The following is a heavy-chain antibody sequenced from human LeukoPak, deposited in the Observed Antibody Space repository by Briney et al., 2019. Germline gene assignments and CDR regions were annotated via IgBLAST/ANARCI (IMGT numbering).Heavy chain of an antibody. CDR3: ARGDCSSTSCAPRGGAFDI. Sequence: SETLSLTCAVSGGSISSSNWWSWVRQPPGKGLEWIGEIYHSGSTNYNPSLKSRVTMSVDTSKNQFSLKLSSVTAADTAVYYCARGDCSSTSCAPRGGAFDIWGQGTMVTVSS. J-gene: IGHJ3*02. D-gene: IGHD2-2*01. CDR1: GGSISSSNW. V-gene: IGHV4-4*02. CDR2: IYHSGST.